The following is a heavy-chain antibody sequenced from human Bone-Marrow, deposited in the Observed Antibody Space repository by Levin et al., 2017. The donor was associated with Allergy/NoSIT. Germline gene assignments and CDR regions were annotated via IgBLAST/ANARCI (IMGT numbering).Heavy chain of an antibody. D-gene: IGHD3-16*01. CDR2: VYTDGNT. CDR1: GDFSGNSF. V-gene: IGHV4-4*07. J-gene: IGHJ4*02. CDR3: ARITWGSSGTFFGN. Sequence: GSLRLSCTVSGDFSGNSFWSWIRQPAGKGLQWLGRVYTDGNTNYKHSLSGRVTLSRDASKNQFFLHLPPVTAADTAICYSARITWGSSGTFFGNWGQGALVTVSS.